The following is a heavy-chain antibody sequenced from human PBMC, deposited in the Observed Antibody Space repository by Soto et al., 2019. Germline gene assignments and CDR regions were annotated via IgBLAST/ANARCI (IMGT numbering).Heavy chain of an antibody. Sequence: SGGTNYAQKFQGWVTMTRDTSISTAYMELSRLRSDDTAVYYCARVPRYCSSTSCPFDYCGQGTLVTVSS. CDR3: ARVPRYCSSTSCPFDY. J-gene: IGHJ4*02. D-gene: IGHD2-2*01. V-gene: IGHV1-2*04. CDR2: SGGT.